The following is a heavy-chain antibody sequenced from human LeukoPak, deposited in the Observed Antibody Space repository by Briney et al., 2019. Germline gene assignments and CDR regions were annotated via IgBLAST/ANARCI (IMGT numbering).Heavy chain of an antibody. D-gene: IGHD3-22*01. J-gene: IGHJ4*02. CDR3: ARGHPDYYDSSGSNYFDY. CDR1: GGSISSYY. V-gene: IGHV4-59*08. CDR2: IYYSGST. Sequence: SETLSLTCTVSGGSISSYYWSWIRQPPGKGLEWIGYIYYSGSTNYNPSLKSRVTISVDTSKNQFSLKLSSVTAADTAVYYCARGHPDYYDSSGSNYFDYWGQGTLVTVSS.